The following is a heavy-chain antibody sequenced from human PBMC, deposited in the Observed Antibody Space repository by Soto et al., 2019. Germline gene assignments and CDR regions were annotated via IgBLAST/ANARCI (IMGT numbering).Heavy chain of an antibody. CDR1: GFTFSSFA. CDR3: AKDLATGAYNWFDP. J-gene: IGHJ5*02. CDR2: ISFDGSNK. D-gene: IGHD4-17*01. V-gene: IGHV3-30*18. Sequence: QVQLVESGGGVVQPGRSLRLSCAASGFTFSSFAMHWVRQTPGKGLQWVALISFDGSNKLYAGSVKGRFTISRDNSKNTLYLQMNSVRGEDTAIYYCAKDLATGAYNWFDPWGQGTLVTLSS.